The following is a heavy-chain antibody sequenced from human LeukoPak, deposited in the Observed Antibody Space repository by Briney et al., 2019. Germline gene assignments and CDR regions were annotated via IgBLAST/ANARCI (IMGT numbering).Heavy chain of an antibody. CDR3: ARGYIYGYDY. V-gene: IGHV3-74*01. Sequence: GGSLRLSCAASGFTFNGYWMNWVRQAPGKGLVWVSRIKSDGSTTNYADSVKGRFTISRDNAKNTLYLQMNSLRAEDTAVYYCARGYIYGYDYWGQGTLVTVSS. J-gene: IGHJ4*02. D-gene: IGHD5-18*01. CDR2: IKSDGSTT. CDR1: GFTFNGYW.